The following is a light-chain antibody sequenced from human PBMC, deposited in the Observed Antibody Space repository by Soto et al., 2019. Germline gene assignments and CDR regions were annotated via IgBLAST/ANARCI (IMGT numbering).Light chain of an antibody. Sequence: DIQMTQSPSSLSASMGDTVTITCRASQSVSNFLGWFQQKPGKPPKSLIYTARSLESGVPTRFRGSGSGTQFTLTINDLQPEDFATYYCQQYRNYPRTFGQGTKVDI. CDR2: TAR. CDR1: QSVSNF. V-gene: IGKV1-16*01. CDR3: QQYRNYPRT. J-gene: IGKJ1*01.